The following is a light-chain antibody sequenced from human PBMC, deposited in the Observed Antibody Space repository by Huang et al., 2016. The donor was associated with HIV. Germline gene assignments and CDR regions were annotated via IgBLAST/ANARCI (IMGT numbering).Light chain of an antibody. J-gene: IGKJ4*01. CDR3: QQTSSVPLT. CDR1: QTISTF. Sequence: DIQMTQSPSSLSASVGDRISITCRASQTISTFLNWYQQKPGKAPKLLIYSASNLQSGVSSRFSGTGSGTIVTLTVTGLLPDDFATYFCQQTSSVPLTFGGGTKVEMK. V-gene: IGKV1-39*01. CDR2: SAS.